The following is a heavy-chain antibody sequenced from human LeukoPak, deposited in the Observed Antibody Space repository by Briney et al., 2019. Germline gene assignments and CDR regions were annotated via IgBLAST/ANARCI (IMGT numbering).Heavy chain of an antibody. CDR2: ISGSGGST. D-gene: IGHD2-8*01. Sequence: QSGGSPRLSCAASGFTFSSYAMSWVRQAPGKGLEWVSAISGSGGSTYYADSVKGRFTISRDNSKNTLYLQMNSLRAEDTAVYYCAKDRRGMLGPYDAFDIWGQGTVVTVTS. CDR1: GFTFSSYA. V-gene: IGHV3-23*01. CDR3: AKDRRGMLGPYDAFDI. J-gene: IGHJ3*02.